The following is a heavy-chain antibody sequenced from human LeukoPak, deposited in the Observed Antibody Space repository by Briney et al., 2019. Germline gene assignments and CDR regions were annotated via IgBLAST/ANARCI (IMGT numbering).Heavy chain of an antibody. Sequence: PGGSLRLSCAASGFTFSSYSMNWVRQAPGKGLEWVSSISSSSSYIYYADSVKGRFTISRDNAKNSLYLQMNSLRAEDTAVYYCARDLRVTATAFDIWGQGTMVTVSS. J-gene: IGHJ3*02. CDR2: ISSSSSYI. CDR1: GFTFSSYS. V-gene: IGHV3-21*01. D-gene: IGHD2-21*02. CDR3: ARDLRVTATAFDI.